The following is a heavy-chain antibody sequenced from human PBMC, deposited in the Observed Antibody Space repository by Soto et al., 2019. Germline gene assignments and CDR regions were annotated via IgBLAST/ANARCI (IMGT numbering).Heavy chain of an antibody. Sequence: QVQLVQSGAEVRKPGASVKVSCKASGHTLASYDINWVRQATGQGLEWMGWMTPDSGDTGYAQKFQGRVTMTWDTSITTAYMELSSLRSDATAVYYCARDPFYGWFDSWGQGTLVTVSS. CDR1: GHTLASYD. V-gene: IGHV1-8*01. J-gene: IGHJ5*01. D-gene: IGHD3-16*01. CDR3: ARDPFYGWFDS. CDR2: MTPDSGDT.